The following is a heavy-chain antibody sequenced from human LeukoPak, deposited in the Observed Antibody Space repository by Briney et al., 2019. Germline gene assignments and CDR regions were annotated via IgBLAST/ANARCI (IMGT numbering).Heavy chain of an antibody. D-gene: IGHD3-10*01. CDR1: GYRFTSYW. CDR2: IYPGDSDT. CDR3: ARVGPIDYYGSGSYYGWLDP. V-gene: IGHV5-51*01. Sequence: GASLKISCKGSGYRFTSYWIGWVRQMPGKGLEWVGIIYPGDSDTRYSPSFQGQVTISADKSISTAYLQWSSLKASDTAMYYCARVGPIDYYGSGSYYGWLDPWGQGTLVTVSS. J-gene: IGHJ5*02.